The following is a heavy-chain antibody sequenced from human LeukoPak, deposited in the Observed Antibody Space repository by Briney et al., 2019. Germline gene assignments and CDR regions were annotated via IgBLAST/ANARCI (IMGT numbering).Heavy chain of an antibody. CDR3: ARVFARYSYGQGHFDY. D-gene: IGHD5-18*01. CDR1: GGSISSGGYY. CDR2: IYYSGST. J-gene: IGHJ4*02. Sequence: SETLSLTCTVSGGSISSGGYYWSWIRQPPGKGLEWIGYIYYSGSTYYNPSLKSRVTISVDTSKNQFSLKLSSVTAADTAVYYCARVFARYSYGQGHFDYWGQGTLVTVSS. V-gene: IGHV4-30-4*08.